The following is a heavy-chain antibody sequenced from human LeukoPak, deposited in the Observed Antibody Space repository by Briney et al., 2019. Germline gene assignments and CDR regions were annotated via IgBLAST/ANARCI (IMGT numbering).Heavy chain of an antibody. CDR3: ARDLGHPGFFDY. J-gene: IGHJ4*02. Sequence: SETLSLTCTVSGGSISSSNYYWGWIRQTPGKGLEWIGSIYSSGSTYYNPSLKSPFTISVDTSKNQFSLKLSSVTAADTAVYYCARDLGHPGFFDYWGQGTLVTVSS. D-gene: IGHD3-16*01. CDR1: GGSISSSNYY. V-gene: IGHV4-39*07. CDR2: IYSSGST.